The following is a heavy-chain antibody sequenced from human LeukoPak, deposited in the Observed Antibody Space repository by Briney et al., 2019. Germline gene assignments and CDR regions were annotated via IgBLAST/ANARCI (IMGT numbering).Heavy chain of an antibody. D-gene: IGHD3-22*01. J-gene: IGHJ4*02. CDR3: ARVASYDSSAYYGY. CDR1: GYTFTNYY. V-gene: IGHV1-46*01. CDR2: INPSGGST. Sequence: GASVKVSCKASGYTFTNYYMHWVRQAPGQGLEWMGIINPSGGSTRYAQKFQGRLTMARDTSTSTVYMELSGLTSEDTAVYYCARVASYDSSAYYGYWGQGTLVTVSS.